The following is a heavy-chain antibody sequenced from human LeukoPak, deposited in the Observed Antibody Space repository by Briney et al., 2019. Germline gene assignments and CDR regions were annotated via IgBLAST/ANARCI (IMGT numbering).Heavy chain of an antibody. D-gene: IGHD5-12*01. J-gene: IGHJ3*02. CDR1: GFTFSTYP. V-gene: IGHV3-23*01. Sequence: GGSLRLSCAASGFTFSTYPISWVRQAPGKGLEWVSAISGGGDSTYYADSVKGRFTISRDNSKSTLYLQMNSLRAEDTAVYYCAKDSVRGYSGYGNDGFDIWGQGTMVTVSS. CDR2: ISGGGDST. CDR3: AKDSVRGYSGYGNDGFDI.